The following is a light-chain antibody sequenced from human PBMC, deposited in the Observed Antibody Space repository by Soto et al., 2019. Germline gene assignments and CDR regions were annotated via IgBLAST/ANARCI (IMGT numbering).Light chain of an antibody. V-gene: IGKV1-5*01. CDR1: QSISSW. CDR2: DAS. J-gene: IGKJ1*01. Sequence: DIQMTQSPSTLSAPVGARVPITCRASQSISSWLAWYPQKPGKAPKLLIYDASSLESGVPSRFSGSGSGTEFTLTISSLQPDDFATYYCQQYNSYSTFGQGTKVDIK. CDR3: QQYNSYST.